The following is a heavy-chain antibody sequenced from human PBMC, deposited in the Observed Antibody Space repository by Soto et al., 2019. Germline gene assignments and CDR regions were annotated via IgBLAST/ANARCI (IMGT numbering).Heavy chain of an antibody. CDR1: GFIFCDFT. D-gene: IGHD1-1*01. J-gene: IGHJ1*01. CDR2: IRTKTYGETT. Sequence: SLRLSCTASGFIFCDFTVSWFRQAPGKGLEWVGYIRTKTYGETTRYAASVKDRFSISRDDSKSIAYLQMNSLKTEDTAVYYCSRDYLGQLPDWGLGTLVTVSS. V-gene: IGHV3-49*03. CDR3: SRDYLGQLPD.